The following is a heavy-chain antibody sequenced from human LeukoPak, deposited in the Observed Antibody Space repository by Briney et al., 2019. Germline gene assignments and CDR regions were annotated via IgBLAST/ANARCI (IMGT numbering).Heavy chain of an antibody. CDR2: IYHSGST. J-gene: IGHJ2*01. CDR1: GGSFSAYY. CDR3: ARAPQSDYGTHWYFDL. V-gene: IGHV4-34*01. D-gene: IGHD4-17*01. Sequence: SETLSLTCAVYGGSFSAYYWSWIRQPPGRGLEWIGEIYHSGSTNYNPSLKSRVTISVDTSKNQFSLKLSSVTAADTAVYYCARAPQSDYGTHWYFDLWGRGTLSLSPQ.